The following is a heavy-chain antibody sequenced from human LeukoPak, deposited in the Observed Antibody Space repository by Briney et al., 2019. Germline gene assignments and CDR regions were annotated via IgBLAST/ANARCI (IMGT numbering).Heavy chain of an antibody. J-gene: IGHJ6*02. CDR2: MNPNSGNT. CDR1: GYTFTSYD. Sequence: ASVKVSCKASGYTFTSYDINWARQATGQGLKWMGWMNPNSGNTGYAQKFQGRVTMTRNTSISTAYMELSSLRSEDTAVYYCARGFFNDFWSGYLQTYYYGMDVWGQGTTVTVSS. V-gene: IGHV1-8*01. D-gene: IGHD3-3*01. CDR3: ARGFFNDFWSGYLQTYYYGMDV.